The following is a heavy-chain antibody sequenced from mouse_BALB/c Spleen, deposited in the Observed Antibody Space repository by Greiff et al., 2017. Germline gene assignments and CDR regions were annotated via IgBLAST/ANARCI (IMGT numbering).Heavy chain of an antibody. Sequence: EVQLVESGGDLVKPGGSLKLSCAASGFTFSSYGMSWVRQTPDKRLEWVATISSGGSYTYYPDSVKGRFTISRDNAKNTLYLQMSSLKSEDTAMYYCARPGPYWYFDVWGAGTTVTVSS. V-gene: IGHV5-6*01. CDR2: ISSGGSYT. CDR3: ARPGPYWYFDV. D-gene: IGHD4-1*01. J-gene: IGHJ1*01. CDR1: GFTFSSYG.